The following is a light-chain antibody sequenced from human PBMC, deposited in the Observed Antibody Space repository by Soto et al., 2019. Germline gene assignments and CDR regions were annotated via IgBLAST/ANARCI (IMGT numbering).Light chain of an antibody. J-gene: IGLJ1*01. CDR3: SSYTSSSTRV. CDR1: SSDVGGYKY. Sequence: QSVLTQPASVSGSPGQSITISCTGTSSDVGGYKYVSWYQQHPGKAPKLMIYDIRNRPLGVSNRFSGSKSGNTASLTISGLQAEDEADYYCSSYTSSSTRVFGTGTKLTVL. CDR2: DIR. V-gene: IGLV2-14*03.